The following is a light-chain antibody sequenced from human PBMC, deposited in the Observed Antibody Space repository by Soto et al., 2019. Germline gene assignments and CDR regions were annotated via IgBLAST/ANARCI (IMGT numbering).Light chain of an antibody. Sequence: EVVLTQSPATLSLSPGERAILSCRASQSISKYLAWYQQKPGQAPRLLIYDAFNRATGIPARFSGSGSGTDFTRTISSLEPEDFAVYYCQQRSNWPPGTTFGQGTKLEIK. CDR2: DAF. CDR1: QSISKY. CDR3: QQRSNWPPGTT. V-gene: IGKV3-11*01. J-gene: IGKJ2*01.